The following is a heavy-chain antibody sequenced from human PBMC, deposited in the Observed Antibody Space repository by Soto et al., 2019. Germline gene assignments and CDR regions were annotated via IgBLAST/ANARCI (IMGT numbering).Heavy chain of an antibody. D-gene: IGHD3-16*02. CDR2: ISYDGSNK. V-gene: IGHV3-30*18. CDR1: GFTFSSYG. J-gene: IGHJ4*02. Sequence: PGGSLRLSCAASGFTFSSYGMHWVRQAPGKGLERVAVISYDGSNKYYADSVKGRFTISRDNSKNTLYLQMNSLRAEDTAVYYCAKLDDAKYDYVWGSYRPGFDYWGQGTLVTVSS. CDR3: AKLDDAKYDYVWGSYRPGFDY.